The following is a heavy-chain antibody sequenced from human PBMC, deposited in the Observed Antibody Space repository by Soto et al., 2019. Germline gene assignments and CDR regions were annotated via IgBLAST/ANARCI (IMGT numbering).Heavy chain of an antibody. V-gene: IGHV1-69*06. Sequence: KVSCKASGGTFSNYVVNWVRQAPGQGLEWMGRIIPISGAANYAQKFQGRVTITADKSTSTSYMELSSLRSEDTAVYYCARDMTRTVVPYFDFWGQGTLVTVSS. CDR2: IIPISGAA. D-gene: IGHD1-7*01. CDR3: ARDMTRTVVPYFDF. J-gene: IGHJ4*02. CDR1: GGTFSNYV.